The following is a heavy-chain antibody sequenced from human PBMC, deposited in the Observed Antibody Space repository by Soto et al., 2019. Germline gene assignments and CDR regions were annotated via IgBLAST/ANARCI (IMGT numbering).Heavy chain of an antibody. CDR2: IYYSGST. CDR3: ARHRGLRGYSGYED. CDR1: GGSISTSSFY. V-gene: IGHV4-61*05. J-gene: IGHJ4*02. D-gene: IGHD5-12*01. Sequence: SETLSLTCTVSGGSISTSSFYWGWIRQPPGTGLEWIGYIYYSGSTNYNPSLKSRVTISVDTSKNQFSLKLSSVTAADTAVYYCARHRGLRGYSGYEDWGQGTLVTVSS.